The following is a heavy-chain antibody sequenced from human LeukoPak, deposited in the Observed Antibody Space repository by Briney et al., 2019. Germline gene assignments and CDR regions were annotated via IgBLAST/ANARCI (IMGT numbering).Heavy chain of an antibody. V-gene: IGHV3-30*02. D-gene: IGHD3-16*01. CDR2: IRYDGSNK. CDR3: AKNERGGSPTAFDI. Sequence: PGGSLRLSCAASGFTFSGYGMHWVRQAPGKGLEWVAFIRYDGSNKYYADSVKGRFTISGDNSKNTLYLQMNSLRAEDTAVYYCAKNERGGSPTAFDIWGQGTMVTVSS. J-gene: IGHJ3*02. CDR1: GFTFSGYG.